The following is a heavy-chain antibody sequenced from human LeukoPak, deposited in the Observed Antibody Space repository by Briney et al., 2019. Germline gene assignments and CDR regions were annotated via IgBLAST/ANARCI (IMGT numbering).Heavy chain of an antibody. V-gene: IGHV3-74*01. CDR1: GFSFSSFW. D-gene: IGHD4-17*01. CDR2: INSDGRTT. Sequence: GGSLRLSCAASGFSFSSFWMHWVRQVPGKGLLWVSGINSDGRTTGYADSVKGRFTISRDNAKNTVDLQMNSLRAEDTAVYYCARGGYGAHMGWGQGTLVTVSS. CDR3: ARGGYGAHMG. J-gene: IGHJ4*02.